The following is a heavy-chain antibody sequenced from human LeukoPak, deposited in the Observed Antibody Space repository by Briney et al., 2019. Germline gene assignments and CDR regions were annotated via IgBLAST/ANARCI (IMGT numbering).Heavy chain of an antibody. V-gene: IGHV1-46*01. CDR1: GYTFITYY. J-gene: IGHJ3*02. D-gene: IGHD4-17*01. CDR2: INPRGGST. CDR3: ARDRNYGDSSDGFVI. Sequence: GASVKVSCKASGYTFITYYIHWVRQAPGQGLEWMGIINPRGGSTTYAQKFQGRVTMTRDTSTSTVYMELSSLRSDDTAVYHCARDRNYGDSSDGFVIWGQGTMVTVSS.